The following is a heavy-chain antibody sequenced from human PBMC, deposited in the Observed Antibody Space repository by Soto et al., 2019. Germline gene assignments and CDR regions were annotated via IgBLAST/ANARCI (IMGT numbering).Heavy chain of an antibody. CDR1: GFTFSSYS. Sequence: PGGSLRLSCAASGFTFSSYSMHWVRQAPGKGLEWVAVTSYDGSSKYYADSVKGRFTISRDNSKNTLHLQMNSLRAEDTAVYHCARESGTIFGAPNNWFDPWGQGSLVTVSS. CDR2: TSYDGSSK. V-gene: IGHV3-30-3*01. D-gene: IGHD3-3*01. CDR3: ARESGTIFGAPNNWFDP. J-gene: IGHJ5*02.